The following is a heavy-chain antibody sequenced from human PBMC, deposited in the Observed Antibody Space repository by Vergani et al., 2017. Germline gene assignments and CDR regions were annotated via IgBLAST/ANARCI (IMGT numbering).Heavy chain of an antibody. CDR2: IYPGDSDV. Sequence: EVQLVQSGADVKTAGESLKISCEVSGYSFPRYWIGWVRQKPGKGLEWMGIIYPGDSDVRYSPSFQGQVTISADKSINTAYLEWSSLKVSDSAMYFCARHSTGETGRGFDPWGQGTQVTVSS. CDR1: GYSFPRYW. V-gene: IGHV5-51*01. CDR3: ARHSTGETGRGFDP. J-gene: IGHJ5*02. D-gene: IGHD1-1*01.